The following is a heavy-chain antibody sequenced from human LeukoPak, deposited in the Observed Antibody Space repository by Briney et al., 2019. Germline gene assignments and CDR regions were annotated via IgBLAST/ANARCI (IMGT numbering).Heavy chain of an antibody. CDR3: ARTPDYGENWFDP. Sequence: ASVKVSCEASGGTFSSYAISWVRQAPGQGLEWMGRIIPIFGTANYAQKFQGRVTITTDESTSTAYMELSSLRSEDTAVYYCARTPDYGENWFDPWGQGTLVTVSS. J-gene: IGHJ5*02. CDR2: IIPIFGTA. CDR1: GGTFSSYA. D-gene: IGHD4-17*01. V-gene: IGHV1-69*05.